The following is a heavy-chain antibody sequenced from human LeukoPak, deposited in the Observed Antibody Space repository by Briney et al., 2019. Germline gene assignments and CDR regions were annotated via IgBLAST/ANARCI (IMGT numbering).Heavy chain of an antibody. CDR2: IWYDGSNK. V-gene: IGHV3-33*01. CDR1: GFTFSSYG. J-gene: IGHJ4*02. D-gene: IGHD6-19*01. Sequence: PGGSLRLSCAASGFTFSSYGMHWVRQAPGKGLEWVAVIWYDGSNKYYADSVKGRFTISRDNSKNTLYRQMNSLRAEDTAVYYCARDGSSGWYWVDYWGQGTLVTVSS. CDR3: ARDGSSGWYWVDY.